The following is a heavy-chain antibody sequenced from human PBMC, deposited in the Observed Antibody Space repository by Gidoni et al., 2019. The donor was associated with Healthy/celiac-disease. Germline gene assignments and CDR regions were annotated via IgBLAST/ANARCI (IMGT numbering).Heavy chain of an antibody. CDR3: ARVRAYYYYGMDV. V-gene: IGHV3-30*04. J-gene: IGHJ6*02. CDR2: ISYDGSNK. Sequence: QVQLVESGGGVVQPGRSLRLSCAASGFTFSSYAMPWVRQAPGKGLEWVAVISYDGSNKYYADSVKGRFTISRDNSKNTLYLQMNSLRAEDTAVYYCARVRAYYYYGMDVWGQGTTVTVSS. CDR1: GFTFSSYA.